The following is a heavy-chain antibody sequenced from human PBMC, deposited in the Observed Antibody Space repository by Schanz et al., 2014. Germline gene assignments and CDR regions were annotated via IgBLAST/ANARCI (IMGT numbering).Heavy chain of an antibody. V-gene: IGHV1-8*01. CDR2: MQPDSGKT. Sequence: QVQLVQSGAELRKPGTSVKVSCKTSGYTFSNDDINWVRQAIGQGPEWMGWMQPDSGKTHYAEKYQGRVAMTRDVARSTGYMELGSLASEDTAVDECARGQRRRIGRTFGPWGQGTLVTGSS. J-gene: IGHJ5*02. CDR3: ARGQRRRIGRTFGP. CDR1: GYTFSNDD. D-gene: IGHD6-25*01.